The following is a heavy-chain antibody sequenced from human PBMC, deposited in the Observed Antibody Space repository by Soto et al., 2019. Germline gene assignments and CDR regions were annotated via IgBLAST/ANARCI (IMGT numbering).Heavy chain of an antibody. CDR1: GFTFSSYG. CDR2: ISYDGSNK. Sequence: GGSLRLSCAASGFTFSSYGMHWVRQAPGKGLEWVAVISYDGSNKYYADSVKGRFIISRDNSKNTPYLQMNSLRAEDTAVYYCAKDVRLLEWFVDGLDVWGQGTTVTVSS. D-gene: IGHD3-3*01. V-gene: IGHV3-30*18. CDR3: AKDVRLLEWFVDGLDV. J-gene: IGHJ6*01.